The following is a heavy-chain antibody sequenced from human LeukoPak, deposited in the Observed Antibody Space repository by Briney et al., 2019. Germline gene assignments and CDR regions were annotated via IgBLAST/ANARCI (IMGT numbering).Heavy chain of an antibody. CDR1: GGSISSYY. CDR2: IYYSGST. D-gene: IGHD2-2*01. V-gene: IGHV4-59*01. Sequence: SETLSLTCTVSGGSISSYYWSWIRQPPGKGLEWIGYIYYSGSTNYNPSLKSRVTISVDTSNNQFSLKLSSVTAADTAVYYCARIPNCSSTSCYHDAFDIWGQGTMVTVSS. J-gene: IGHJ3*02. CDR3: ARIPNCSSTSCYHDAFDI.